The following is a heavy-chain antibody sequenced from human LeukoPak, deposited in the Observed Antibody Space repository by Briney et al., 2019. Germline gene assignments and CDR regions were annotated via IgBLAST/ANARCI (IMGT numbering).Heavy chain of an antibody. V-gene: IGHV3-21*01. CDR2: ISSSSSYI. CDR1: GFTFSSHN. Sequence: GGSLTLSCAASGFTFSSHNMNWVRQAPGKGLEWVSSISSSSSYIYYADSVKGRFTISRDNAKNSLYLQMYSLSADDTAGYYCAREPPPRTRSGIAVWKTDYGGQGTLVTVSS. D-gene: IGHD6-19*01. CDR3: AREPPPRTRSGIAVWKTDY. J-gene: IGHJ4*02.